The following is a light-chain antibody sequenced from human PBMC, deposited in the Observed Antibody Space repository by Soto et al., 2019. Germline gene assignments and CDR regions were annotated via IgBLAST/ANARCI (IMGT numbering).Light chain of an antibody. V-gene: IGLV1-51*01. CDR3: ATWDDSLSAAV. J-gene: IGLJ2*01. CDR1: SSNIGNNY. CDR2: DNN. Sequence: QSVLTQPPSVSAAPGQKVTISCSGSSSNIGNNYVSWYQQLPGTAPKLLIYDNNKRPSGIPDRFSGYKSGTSAARGIIGLQTGDEADYYCATWDDSLSAAVFGGGTKLTVL.